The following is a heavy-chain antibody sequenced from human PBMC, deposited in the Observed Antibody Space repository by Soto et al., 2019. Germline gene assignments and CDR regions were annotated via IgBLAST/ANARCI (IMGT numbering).Heavy chain of an antibody. CDR1: GFTFSSYS. CDR2: ISSSSSYI. D-gene: IGHD6-6*01. Sequence: GGSLRLSCAASGFTFSSYSMNWVRQAPGKGLEWVSSISSSSSYIYYADSVKGRFTISRDNAKNSLYLQMNSLRAEDTAVYYCARGSSSWKVDKYYFDYWGQGTLVTVSS. CDR3: ARGSSSWKVDKYYFDY. J-gene: IGHJ4*02. V-gene: IGHV3-21*01.